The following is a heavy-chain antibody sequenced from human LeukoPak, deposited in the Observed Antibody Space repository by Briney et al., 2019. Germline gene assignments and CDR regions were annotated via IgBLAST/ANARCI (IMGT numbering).Heavy chain of an antibody. D-gene: IGHD5-18*01. V-gene: IGHV4-59*12. J-gene: IGHJ2*01. Sequence: SETLSLTCTVSGGSISSYYWSWIRQPPGKGLEWIGYIYYSGSTNYNPSLKSRVTISVDTSKKQFSLKLSSVTAADTAVYYCARGYSYGYWYFDLWGRGTLVTVSS. CDR2: IYYSGST. CDR1: GGSISSYY. CDR3: ARGYSYGYWYFDL.